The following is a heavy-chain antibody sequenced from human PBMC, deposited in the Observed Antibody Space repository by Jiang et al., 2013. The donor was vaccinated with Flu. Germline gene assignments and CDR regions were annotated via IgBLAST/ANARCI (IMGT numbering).Heavy chain of an antibody. CDR2: IHAANGNG. CDR3: VGGSYFPAYFFDH. CDR1: GYASTTYS. Sequence: GAEVKKPGASVKISCKASGYASTTYSLHWVRQAPGQSLQWMGWIHAANGNGKSSQNFQDRITLTKDSSANTVYMELSNLTFEDTAVYYCVGGSYFPAYFFDHWGQGTLVTVSS. J-gene: IGHJ4*02. V-gene: IGHV1-3*01. D-gene: IGHD1-26*01.